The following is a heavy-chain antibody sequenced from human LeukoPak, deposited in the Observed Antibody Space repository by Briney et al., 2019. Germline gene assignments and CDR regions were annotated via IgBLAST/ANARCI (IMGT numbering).Heavy chain of an antibody. CDR3: AKDGIDSGDPNGFDP. V-gene: IGHV3-23*01. D-gene: IGHD3-10*01. CDR2: ISGSGGST. J-gene: IGHJ5*02. CDR1: GFTFNSYA. Sequence: PGGSLRLSCAASGFTFNSYAMSWVRQAAGKGREWVSSISGSGGSTYYADSVKGRFTISRDSSKNMLYLQMNTLRAEDTAIYYCAKDGIDSGDPNGFDPWGQGTLVTVSS.